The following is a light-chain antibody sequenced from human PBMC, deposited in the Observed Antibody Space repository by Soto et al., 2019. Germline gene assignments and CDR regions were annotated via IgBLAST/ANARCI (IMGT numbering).Light chain of an antibody. V-gene: IGKV3-20*01. CDR3: HQFGYSPRT. CDR1: QSVNTR. J-gene: IGKJ1*01. Sequence: EIVLTQSPATLSSFPGDRVTLSCRASQSVNTRLAWYQHKPGQAPRLLIFATSRRATDIPDRFSGSGSGTDFTLAIRRLEPEDFAVYYCHQFGYSPRTFGQGSK. CDR2: ATS.